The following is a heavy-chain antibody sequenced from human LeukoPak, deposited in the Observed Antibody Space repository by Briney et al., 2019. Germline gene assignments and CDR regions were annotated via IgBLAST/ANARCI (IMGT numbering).Heavy chain of an antibody. Sequence: GGSLRLSCAASGFAFSAYWMHWVRQAPGKGLEWVSRINEDVTTITYADSVKGRFIIPRDNSKKSLYLQMNNLRAEDTAVYYCVRDLILVWTPGDDFDFWGQGTLVIVSS. D-gene: IGHD3-16*01. V-gene: IGHV3-74*01. CDR3: VRDLILVWTPGDDFDF. J-gene: IGHJ4*02. CDR2: INEDVTTI. CDR1: GFAFSAYW.